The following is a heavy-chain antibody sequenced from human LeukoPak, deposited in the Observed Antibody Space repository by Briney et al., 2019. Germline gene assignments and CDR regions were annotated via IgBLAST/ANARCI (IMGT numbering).Heavy chain of an antibody. CDR3: AGEGGGVLLFGTNAFDI. J-gene: IGHJ3*02. CDR2: ISYDGSNK. V-gene: IGHV3-30*03. D-gene: IGHD3-10*01. CDR1: GFTFSSYG. Sequence: PGGSLRLSCAVSGFTFSSYGMHWVRQAPGKGLEWVAVISYDGSNKYYADSVKGRFTISRDNSKNTLYLQMNSLRAEDTAVYYCAGEGGGVLLFGTNAFDIWGQGTMVTVSS.